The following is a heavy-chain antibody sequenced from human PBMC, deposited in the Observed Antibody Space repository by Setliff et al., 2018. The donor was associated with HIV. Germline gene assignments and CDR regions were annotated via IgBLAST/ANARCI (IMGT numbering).Heavy chain of an antibody. CDR3: AREAMYYYDTSGHPQGFDY. J-gene: IGHJ4*02. CDR1: GDSISGAGFY. V-gene: IGHV4-31*03. D-gene: IGHD3-22*01. Sequence: PSETLSLTCTVSGDSISGAGFYWTWVRQLTGKGLEWIGSIYYSGSTYYNPSLKSRVTISLGTSRWQFSLTLNSVSAADTAVYFCAREAMYYYDTSGHPQGFDYWGQGTLVTVSS. CDR2: IYYSGST.